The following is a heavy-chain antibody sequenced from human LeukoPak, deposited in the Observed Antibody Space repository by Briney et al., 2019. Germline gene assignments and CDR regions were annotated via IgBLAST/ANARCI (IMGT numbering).Heavy chain of an antibody. CDR3: ARRDSGYDSEGYYYYYMDV. CDR1: GYSFTSYW. J-gene: IGHJ6*03. Sequence: GESLKISGKGSGYSFTSYWIGWVRQMPGKGPEWMGIIYPGDSDTRYSPSFQGQVTISADKSISTAYLQWSSLKASDTAMYYCARRDSGYDSEGYYYYYMDVWGKGTTVTVSS. D-gene: IGHD5-12*01. V-gene: IGHV5-51*01. CDR2: IYPGDSDT.